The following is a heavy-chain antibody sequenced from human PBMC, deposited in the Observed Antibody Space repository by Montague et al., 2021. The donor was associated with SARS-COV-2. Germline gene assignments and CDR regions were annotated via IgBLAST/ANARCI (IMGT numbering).Heavy chain of an antibody. J-gene: IGHJ4*02. Sequence: SLRLSCAASGFTFNDYSFHWVRQAPGKGLQWVAVVSYDGSIQRYADSVRGRFTISKDSSKNTLYLQMDSLTTEDTAIYYCARDIECSFWGQGTLVTVSS. V-gene: IGHV3-30*04. D-gene: IGHD2-15*01. CDR1: GFTFNDYS. CDR2: VSYDGSIQ. CDR3: ARDIECSF.